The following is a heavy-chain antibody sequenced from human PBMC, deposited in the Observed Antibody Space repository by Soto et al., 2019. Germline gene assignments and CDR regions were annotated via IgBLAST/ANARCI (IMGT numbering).Heavy chain of an antibody. Sequence: ASVKVSCKVSGYTLSELSIHWVRQAPGKGLEWMGGFDPEDGETIFAQKFQGRVTLTEDTSIDTAYMELSSLRSEDTATYYCTTTIYIRNQRNFWGQGTLVTVSS. J-gene: IGHJ4*02. CDR2: FDPEDGET. CDR1: GYTLSELS. D-gene: IGHD2-15*01. V-gene: IGHV1-24*01. CDR3: TTTIYIRNQRNF.